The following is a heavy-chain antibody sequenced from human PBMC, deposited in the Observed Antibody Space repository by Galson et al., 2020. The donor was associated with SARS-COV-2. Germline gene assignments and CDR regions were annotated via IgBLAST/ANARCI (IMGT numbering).Heavy chain of an antibody. V-gene: IGHV1-46*01. CDR2: INPSRGST. CDR1: RYTFTSYY. CDR3: ARDLTTVTTESGDYYYGMDV. Sequence: SVNVSCKASRYTFTSYYMHWVRQAPGQGIEWMGIINPSRGSTSYAQKFQGRVTMTRDTSTSTVYMELSSLRSEDTAVYYCARDLTTVTTESGDYYYGMDVWGQGTTVTVSS. D-gene: IGHD4-17*01. J-gene: IGHJ6*02.